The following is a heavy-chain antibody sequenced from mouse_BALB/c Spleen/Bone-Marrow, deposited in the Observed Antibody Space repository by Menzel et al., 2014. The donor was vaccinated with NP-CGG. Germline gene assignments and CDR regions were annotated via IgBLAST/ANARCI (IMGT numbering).Heavy chain of an antibody. CDR1: GYSITSGFA. Sequence: EVQLVESGPGLVKPSQSLSLTCTVTGYSITSGFAWNWIRQFPGNNLEWMGYISSSGRTSYHPSLKGRISITRDTSKNQFFLQLNSVTTEDTATYYCARSGNFSDYRGQGTTLTVSS. V-gene: IGHV3-2*02. CDR2: ISSSGRT. J-gene: IGHJ2*01. D-gene: IGHD1-3*01. CDR3: ARSGNFSDY.